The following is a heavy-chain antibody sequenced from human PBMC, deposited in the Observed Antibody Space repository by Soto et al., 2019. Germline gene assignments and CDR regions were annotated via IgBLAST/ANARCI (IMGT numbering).Heavy chain of an antibody. D-gene: IGHD3-10*01. Sequence: VQLVESGGGLVQPGGSLRLSCAASGFTFGNYWMHWVRQAPGKGLMWVSRINTDGSRTTYADSVKGRFAISRDTAKNTLYLQMNSLRAEDTAVYYCARVKTGSYDWFAPWGQGPLVTVSS. CDR2: INTDGSRT. J-gene: IGHJ5*02. CDR3: ARVKTGSYDWFAP. CDR1: GFTFGNYW. V-gene: IGHV3-74*01.